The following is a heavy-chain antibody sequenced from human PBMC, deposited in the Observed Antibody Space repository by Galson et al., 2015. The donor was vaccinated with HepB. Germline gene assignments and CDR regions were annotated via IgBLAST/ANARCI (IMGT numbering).Heavy chain of an antibody. CDR2: IYYSGST. V-gene: IGHV4-39*01. Sequence: SETLSLTCTVSGGSISSSSYYWGWIRQPPGKGLEWIGSIYYSGSTYYNPSLKSRVTISVDTSKNQFSLKLSSVTAADTAVYYCARPLWPRGNDAFDIWGQGTMVTVSS. J-gene: IGHJ3*02. CDR3: ARPLWPRGNDAFDI. D-gene: IGHD3-16*01. CDR1: GGSISSSSYY.